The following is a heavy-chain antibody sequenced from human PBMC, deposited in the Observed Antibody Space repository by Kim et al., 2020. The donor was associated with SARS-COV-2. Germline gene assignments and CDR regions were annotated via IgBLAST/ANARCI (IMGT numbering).Heavy chain of an antibody. CDR3: ARNVYSSWAYCYFDL. D-gene: IGHD6-13*01. V-gene: IGHV4-59*01. Sequence: PSLHSRVTISVDTSKTQFSLKLSSVTAADTAVYYCARNVYSSWAYCYFDLWGRGTLVTVSS. J-gene: IGHJ2*01.